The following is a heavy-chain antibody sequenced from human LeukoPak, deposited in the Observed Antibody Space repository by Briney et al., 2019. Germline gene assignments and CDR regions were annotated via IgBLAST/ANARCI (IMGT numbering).Heavy chain of an antibody. D-gene: IGHD2-15*01. J-gene: IGHJ6*03. Sequence: GGSLRLSCAASGFTFDDYGMSWVRQAPGKGLERVSGINWNGGSTGYADSVKGRFTISRDNAKNSLYLQMNSQRAEDTALYYCARRRRVVVVVAATDNYYYYMDVWGKGTTVTVSS. CDR2: INWNGGST. CDR1: GFTFDDYG. V-gene: IGHV3-20*04. CDR3: ARRRRVVVVVAATDNYYYYMDV.